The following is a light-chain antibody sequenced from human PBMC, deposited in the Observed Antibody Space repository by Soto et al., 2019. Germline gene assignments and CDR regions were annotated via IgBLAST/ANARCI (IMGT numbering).Light chain of an antibody. CDR2: YDD. Sequence: QSVLTQPPSVSEAPRQRVTISCSGSSSNIGNNAVNWYQQLPGKAPKLLIFYDDLLPPGVSDRFSGSKSGTSASLAISGRQSEDEADYYCAAWDDILNGPVFGGGTKLTVL. J-gene: IGLJ3*02. CDR1: SSNIGNNA. V-gene: IGLV1-36*01. CDR3: AAWDDILNGPV.